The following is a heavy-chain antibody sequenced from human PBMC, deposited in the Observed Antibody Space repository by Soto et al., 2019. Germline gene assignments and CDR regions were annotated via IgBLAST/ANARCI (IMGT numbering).Heavy chain of an antibody. CDR1: GGTFSSYA. CDR2: IIPIFGTA. CDR3: ARDPSSSAQYYYYYGMDV. D-gene: IGHD6-6*01. J-gene: IGHJ6*02. V-gene: IGHV1-69*06. Sequence: ASVKVSCKASGGTFSSYAISWVRQAPGQGLEWMGGIIPIFGTANYAQKFQGRVTITADKSTSTAYMELSSLRSEDTAVYYCARDPSSSAQYYYYYGMDVWGQGTTVTVSS.